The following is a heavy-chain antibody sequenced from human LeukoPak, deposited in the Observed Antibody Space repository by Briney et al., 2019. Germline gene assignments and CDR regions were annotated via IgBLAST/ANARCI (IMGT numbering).Heavy chain of an antibody. CDR1: GGSFSGYY. CDR2: INHSGST. J-gene: IGHJ6*03. Sequence: SETLSLTCAVYGGSFSGYYWSWIRQPPGKGLEWIGEINHSGSTNYNPSLKSRVTISVDTSKNQFSLKLSSVTAADTAVYYCARVRPVAADYYYYYMDVWGKGTTVTVSS. D-gene: IGHD6-19*01. V-gene: IGHV4-34*01. CDR3: ARVRPVAADYYYYYMDV.